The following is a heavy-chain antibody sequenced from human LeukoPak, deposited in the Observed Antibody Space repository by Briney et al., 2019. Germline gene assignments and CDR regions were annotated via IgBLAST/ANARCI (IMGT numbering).Heavy chain of an antibody. D-gene: IGHD3-10*01. J-gene: IGHJ4*02. CDR3: ASFGAHSFDY. Sequence: ASVKVSCKASGYTFNRYGMNWVRQAPGQGLEWMGWINTNTGNPTYAQGFTGRFVFSLDTSVSTAYLQINSLKAEDTAVYYCASFGAHSFDYWGQGTLVTVSS. CDR2: INTNTGNP. CDR1: GYTFNRYG. V-gene: IGHV7-4-1*02.